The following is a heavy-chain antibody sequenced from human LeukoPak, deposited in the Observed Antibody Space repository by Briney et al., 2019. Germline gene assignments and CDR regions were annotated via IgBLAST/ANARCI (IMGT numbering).Heavy chain of an antibody. CDR1: GASSSDYY. V-gene: IGHV4-59*08. Sequence: PSEALSLTCTVSGASSSDYYWSWIRQPPGKGLEWIAYVYDSGSTNYNFSLKSRVTISADTSKNQYSLKLSSVTAADTAVYYCARGSGSYHSRLDSWGQRTLVTVSS. J-gene: IGHJ4*02. D-gene: IGHD1-26*01. CDR2: VYDSGST. CDR3: ARGSGSYHSRLDS.